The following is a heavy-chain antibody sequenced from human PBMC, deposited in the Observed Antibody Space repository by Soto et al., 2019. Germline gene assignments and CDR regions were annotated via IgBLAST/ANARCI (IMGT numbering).Heavy chain of an antibody. J-gene: IGHJ3*02. D-gene: IGHD2-15*01. CDR1: GFIFSSHW. CDR3: ARAYSDAFDI. CDR2: ISSSGTGI. V-gene: IGHV3-48*04. Sequence: EVQLVESGGGLVQPGGSLRLSCAASGFIFSSHWMHWVRQAPGKGLEWVSYISSSGTGIYYPDSVKGRFTISRDNAKNSLYLQMSSLRAEDTAVYYCARAYSDAFDIWGQGTMVTVSS.